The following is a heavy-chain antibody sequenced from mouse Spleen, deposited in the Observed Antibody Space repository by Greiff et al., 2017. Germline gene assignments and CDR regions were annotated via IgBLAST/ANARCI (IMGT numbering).Heavy chain of an antibody. D-gene: IGHD2-4*01. J-gene: IGHJ3*01. CDR2: IWSGGST. V-gene: IGHV2-2*01. CDR1: GFSLTSYG. CDR3: ARNGPTMITTFAY. Sequence: VQLVESGPGLVQPSQSLSITCTVSGFSLTSYGVHWVRQSPGKGLEWLGVIWSGGSTDYNAAFISRLSISKDNSKSQVFFKMNSLQADDTAIYYCARNGPTMITTFAYWGQGTLVTVSA.